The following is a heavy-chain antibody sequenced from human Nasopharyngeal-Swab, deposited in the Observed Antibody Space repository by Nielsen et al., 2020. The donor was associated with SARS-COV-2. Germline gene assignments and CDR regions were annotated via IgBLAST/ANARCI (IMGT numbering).Heavy chain of an antibody. Sequence: SETLSLTCAVNGESFSGHFWTWIRQTPGKGLEWIGEIDHSGNTKYNPPLKGRLTISVDKSKNQFSLQLSSVTAADTAVYYCVRSSSWYYFDYWAQGTQVTVSS. CDR1: GESFSGHF. CDR3: VRSSSWYYFDY. CDR2: IDHSGNT. D-gene: IGHD6-13*01. V-gene: IGHV4-34*01. J-gene: IGHJ4*02.